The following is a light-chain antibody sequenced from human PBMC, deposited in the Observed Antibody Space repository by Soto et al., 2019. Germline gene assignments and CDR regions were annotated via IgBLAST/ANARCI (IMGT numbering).Light chain of an antibody. CDR1: QEIRND. CDR3: QQYSTYTPRT. V-gene: IGKV1-17*01. Sequence: DIQMTQSPSSLSASVGGRVAFTVRASQEIRNDLAWYQQKPGKAPKRLIYAASSLQSGVPSRFSGGGSGTEFTLTISSLQPDDFATYYCQQYSTYTPRTFGQGTKVDIK. J-gene: IGKJ1*01. CDR2: AAS.